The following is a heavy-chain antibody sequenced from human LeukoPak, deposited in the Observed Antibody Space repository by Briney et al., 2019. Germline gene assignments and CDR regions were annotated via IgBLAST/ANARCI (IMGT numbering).Heavy chain of an antibody. CDR3: ARDGVYYDRSGLDY. Sequence: GGSLRLSCAASGFTFSSDSMNWVRQAPGKGLEWCSAITSSSRYIYYADSVKGRFTISRDNAKNSLYLQMSSLRAEDTAVFYCARDGVYYDRSGLDYWGQGTLVTVYS. V-gene: IGHV3-21*01. J-gene: IGHJ4*02. D-gene: IGHD3-22*01. CDR1: GFTFSSDS. CDR2: ITSSSRYI.